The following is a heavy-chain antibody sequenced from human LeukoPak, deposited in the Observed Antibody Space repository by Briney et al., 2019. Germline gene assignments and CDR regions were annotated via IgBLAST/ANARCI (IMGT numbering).Heavy chain of an antibody. Sequence: GASVKVSCKASGYTFSDYAMHWVRQAPGQRFEWMGWIDAGNGNTNYAQKLQGRVTMTTDTSTSTAYMELRSLRSDDTAVYYCARESHVTREDYWGQGTLVTVSS. CDR2: IDAGNGNT. CDR1: GYTFSDYA. J-gene: IGHJ4*02. CDR3: ARESHVTREDY. D-gene: IGHD3-10*01. V-gene: IGHV1-3*01.